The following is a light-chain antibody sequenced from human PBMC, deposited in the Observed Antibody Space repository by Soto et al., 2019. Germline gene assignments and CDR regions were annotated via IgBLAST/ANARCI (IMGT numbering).Light chain of an antibody. CDR2: GNS. J-gene: IGLJ2*01. CDR1: RSNMGAGAGYD. CDR3: QSYDSSLTGLVV. Sequence: QSVLTQPPSVSGAPGQRVTISCTGSRSNMGAGAGYDVHWYQQLPGTAPKLLIYGNSNRPSGVPDRFSGSKSGTSASLAITGLQAEDEADYYCQSYDSSLTGLVVFGGGTKLTVL. V-gene: IGLV1-40*01.